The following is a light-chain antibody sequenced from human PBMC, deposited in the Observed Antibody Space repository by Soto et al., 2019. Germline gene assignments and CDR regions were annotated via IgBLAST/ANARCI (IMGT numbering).Light chain of an antibody. J-gene: IGKJ5*01. CDR1: QGVDSKH. Sequence: HSPGRRALSPGKGCTVSCQAIQGVDSKHLAWYQQKPGQAPRLLLYAASSRATGIPDRFSGSGSGTDFTLSISRLETEDFAVYYCQQYGNSPGISFGQGTRLEIK. CDR2: AAS. V-gene: IGKV3-20*01. CDR3: QQYGNSPGIS.